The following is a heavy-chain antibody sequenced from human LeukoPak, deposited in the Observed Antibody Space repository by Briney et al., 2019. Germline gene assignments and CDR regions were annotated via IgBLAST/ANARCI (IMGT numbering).Heavy chain of an antibody. Sequence: PGGSLRLSCAASGFTFSNYDMHWVRQATGKGLEWVSAFHTAGDTHYSGSVKGRFATSRENAKNSFYPQMNNLRAGDTAVYYCARGSCSSRSCYKRVNGLDVWGQGTPVTVSS. V-gene: IGHV3-13*01. CDR1: GFTFSNYD. D-gene: IGHD2-2*01. J-gene: IGHJ6*02. CDR2: FHTAGDT. CDR3: ARGSCSSRSCYKRVNGLDV.